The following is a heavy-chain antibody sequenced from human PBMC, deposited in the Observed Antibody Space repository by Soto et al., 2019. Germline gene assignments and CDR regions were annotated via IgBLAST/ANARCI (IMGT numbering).Heavy chain of an antibody. V-gene: IGHV1-69*01. CDR3: ARGALYNWNYGYYFDY. Sequence: QVQLVQSGAEVKKPGSSVKVSCKASGGTFSSYAISWVRKAPGQGLEWMGGIIPIFGTANYAQKFQGRVTITADEATSTAYMELSSLRSEDTAVYYCARGALYNWNYGYYFDYWGQGSLVTVSS. J-gene: IGHJ4*02. D-gene: IGHD1-7*01. CDR1: GGTFSSYA. CDR2: IIPIFGTA.